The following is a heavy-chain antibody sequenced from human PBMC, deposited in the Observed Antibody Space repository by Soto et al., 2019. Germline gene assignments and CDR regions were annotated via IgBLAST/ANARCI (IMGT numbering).Heavy chain of an antibody. V-gene: IGHV3-23*01. CDR2: ISGSGGST. D-gene: IGHD3-3*01. J-gene: IGHJ5*02. CDR3: AKVGSDDFLSGSASKFNCFDP. CDR1: GFSFSSYA. Sequence: VQMLESGGGLVQPGGSLRLSCVASGFSFSSYAMSWVRQAPGKGLEWVSGISGSGGSTFHADSVRGRFTVSRNNPNNTLYLQMNSLRAEDTAMYYCAKVGSDDFLSGSASKFNCFDPWGRGTLVTVSS.